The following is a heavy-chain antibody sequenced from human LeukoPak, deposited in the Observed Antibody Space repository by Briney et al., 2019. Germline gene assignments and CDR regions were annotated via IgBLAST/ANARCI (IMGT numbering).Heavy chain of an antibody. CDR2: ISNSSSTI. Sequence: GGSLRLSCAASGFTFSSYSMNWVRQAPGKGLEWVSSISNSSSTIYYADSVKGRFTISRDNAKNSLYLQMNSLRDEDTAVYYCARDLAYGGNPGFDYWGQGTLVTVSS. V-gene: IGHV3-48*02. J-gene: IGHJ4*02. D-gene: IGHD4-23*01. CDR1: GFTFSSYS. CDR3: ARDLAYGGNPGFDY.